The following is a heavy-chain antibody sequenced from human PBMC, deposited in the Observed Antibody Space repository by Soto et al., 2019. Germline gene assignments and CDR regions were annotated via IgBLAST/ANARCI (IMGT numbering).Heavy chain of an antibody. CDR3: AKDRHDYSNYFDH. D-gene: IGHD4-4*01. CDR2: ISYDGSNK. J-gene: IGHJ4*02. V-gene: IGHV3-30*18. Sequence: QVQLVESGGGVVQPGRSLRLSCAASGFTFSSYGMHWVRQAPGKGLEWVTVISYDGSNKYYVDSVKGRFTISRDNSEXXXXLXXXXXXXEDXAVXYXAKDRHDYSNYFDHWGQGTRVTVSS. CDR1: GFTFSSYG.